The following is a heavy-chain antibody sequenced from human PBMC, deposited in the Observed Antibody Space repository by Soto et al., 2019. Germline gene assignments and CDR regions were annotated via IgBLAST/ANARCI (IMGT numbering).Heavy chain of an antibody. J-gene: IGHJ4*01. CDR2: ISGSGGST. CDR1: GFTFSSYA. CDR3: AKDHWLAGDEHPLSPDIFDD. V-gene: IGHV3-23*01. D-gene: IGHD6-19*01. Sequence: GGSLRLSCAASGFTFSSYAMSWVRQAPGKGLEWVSAISGSGGSTYYADSVKGRFTISRDNSKNTLYLQMNSLRAEDTAVYYWAKDHWLAGDEHPLSPDIFDDWGQGTLVTVSS.